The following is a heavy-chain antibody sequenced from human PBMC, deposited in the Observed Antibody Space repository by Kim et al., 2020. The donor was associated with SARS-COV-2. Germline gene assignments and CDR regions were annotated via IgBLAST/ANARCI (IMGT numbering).Heavy chain of an antibody. CDR2: TNSAGSDT. V-gene: IGHV3-74*03. Sequence: GGSLRLSCAASGFTFSSYWMHWVRQAPGKGLVWVSHTNSAGSDTTYADSVQGRFTISSDNAKSTLYLQMNSLGADDTAVYYCASGGHYNYVSLEYWGQGT. D-gene: IGHD3-10*02. J-gene: IGHJ4*02. CDR3: ASGGHYNYVSLEY. CDR1: GFTFSSYW.